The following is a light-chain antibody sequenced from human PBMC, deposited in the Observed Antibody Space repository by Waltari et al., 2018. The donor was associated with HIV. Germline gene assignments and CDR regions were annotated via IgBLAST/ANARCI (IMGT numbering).Light chain of an antibody. Sequence: QSVLTQPPSASGTPGQRDTISCSGGSSNIGANIANWYQLLPGRAPRPLIYATNQRPSGVADLFAGSKSGTSASLAISGLQSEDEGDYYCATWDNGLNGRHVFGTGTQVTV. CDR3: ATWDNGLNGRHV. CDR1: SSNIGANI. J-gene: IGLJ1*01. V-gene: IGLV1-44*01. CDR2: ATN.